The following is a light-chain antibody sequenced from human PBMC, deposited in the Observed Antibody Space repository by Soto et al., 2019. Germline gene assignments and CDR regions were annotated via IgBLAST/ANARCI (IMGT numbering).Light chain of an antibody. CDR1: SSNIGNNY. V-gene: IGLV1-47*01. J-gene: IGLJ3*02. Sequence: QPVLTQPPSASGTPGQRVTISCSGSSSNIGNNYVYWYQQFPGSAPKLLIYKNDQRPSGVPDRFSGSKSGTSASLAISGLRSEDEADYYCAPWDDSLNGWVFGGGTQLTVL. CDR2: KND. CDR3: APWDDSLNGWV.